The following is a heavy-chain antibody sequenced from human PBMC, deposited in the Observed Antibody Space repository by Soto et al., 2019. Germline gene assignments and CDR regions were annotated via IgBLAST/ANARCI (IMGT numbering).Heavy chain of an antibody. CDR1: GFTFSSYA. V-gene: IGHV3-23*01. CDR2: ISGSGGST. J-gene: IGHJ4*02. D-gene: IGHD5-12*01. Sequence: EVQLLESGGGLVQPGGSLRLSCAASGFTFSSYAMSWVRQATGKGLEWVSAISGSGGSTYYADSVKGRFTISRDNSKNTLYLQMNSLRAEDTAVYYCAKQEDDSGYEPPVGYWGQGTLVTVSS. CDR3: AKQEDDSGYEPPVGY.